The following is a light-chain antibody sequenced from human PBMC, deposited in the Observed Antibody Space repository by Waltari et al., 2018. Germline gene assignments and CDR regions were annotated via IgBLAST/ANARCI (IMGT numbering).Light chain of an antibody. CDR1: QVGCVY. CDR3: QQRNTWPTVT. CDR2: DAS. J-gene: IGKJ4*01. V-gene: IGKV3-11*01. Sequence: CRAWQVGCVYLVWYKQKPGQAPRLLISDASNRAAGIPARFSGGGSGTDFTLTISSLEPEDSAVYYCQQRNTWPTVTFGGGTKVEIK.